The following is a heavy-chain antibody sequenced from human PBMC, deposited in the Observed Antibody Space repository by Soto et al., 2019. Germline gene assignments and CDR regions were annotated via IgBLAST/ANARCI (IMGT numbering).Heavy chain of an antibody. J-gene: IGHJ5*02. CDR2: INHSGST. CDR3: AKDAVYYYDSSGSRFDP. V-gene: IGHV4-34*01. Sequence: SETLSLTCAVYGGSFSGYYWSWIRQPPGKGLEWIGEINHSGSTNYNPSLKSRVTISVDTSKNQFSLKLSSVTAEDTAVYYCAKDAVYYYDSSGSRFDPWGQGTLVTVS. CDR1: GGSFSGYY. D-gene: IGHD3-22*01.